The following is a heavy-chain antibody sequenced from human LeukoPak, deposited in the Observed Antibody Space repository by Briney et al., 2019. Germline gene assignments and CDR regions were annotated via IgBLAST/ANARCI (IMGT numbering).Heavy chain of an antibody. CDR2: ISSNGSTI. J-gene: IGHJ5*02. Sequence: GGSLRLSCAASGFTFSDYSMSWIRQAPGKGLEWVSYISSNGSTIYYADSVKGRFTISRDNAKNSLYLQMNSLRAEDTAVYYCWRDSARNWSDPWGQGTLVTVSS. CDR1: GFTFSDYS. CDR3: WRDSARNWSDP. V-gene: IGHV3-11*04.